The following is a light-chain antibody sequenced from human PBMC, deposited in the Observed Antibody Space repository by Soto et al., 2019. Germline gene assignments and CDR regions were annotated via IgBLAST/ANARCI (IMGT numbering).Light chain of an antibody. V-gene: IGKV1-12*01. Sequence: IRMTQSPSTLSGPIGDRVTITCRASQSISSGLAWYQQKPGKAPKLLIYAASSLQSGVPSRFSGSGSGTDFTLTISSRQPEDFTTYYCKQANSLPLTFCGGT. CDR1: QSISSG. J-gene: IGKJ4*01. CDR2: AAS. CDR3: KQANSLPLT.